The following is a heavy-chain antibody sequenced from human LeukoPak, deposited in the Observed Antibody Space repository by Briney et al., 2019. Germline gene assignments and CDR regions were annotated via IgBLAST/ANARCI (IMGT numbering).Heavy chain of an antibody. CDR3: ATKQWLAPPPDS. Sequence: GGSLRLSCAASGFTFSKYWMLWVRQAPGKGLQSVSRINTDGTVTTYADSVKGRFTVSRDNADNTMFLQMNSVRDEDTAVYYCATKQWLAPPPDSWGQGTPITVSS. D-gene: IGHD6-19*01. V-gene: IGHV3-74*01. CDR1: GFTFSKYW. J-gene: IGHJ4*02. CDR2: INTDGTVT.